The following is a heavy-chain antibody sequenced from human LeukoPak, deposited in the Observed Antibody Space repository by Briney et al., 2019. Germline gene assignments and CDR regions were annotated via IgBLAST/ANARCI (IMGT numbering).Heavy chain of an antibody. CDR3: AREAWYYDSSGYYDY. J-gene: IGHJ4*02. CDR1: GYTFTSYY. V-gene: IGHV1-46*01. Sequence: GASVKVSCRASGYTFTSYYMHWVRQAPGQGLEWMGIINPSGGSTSYAQKFQGRVTMTRDTSTSTVYMELSSLRSEDTAVYYCAREAWYYDSSGYYDYWGQGTLVTVSS. CDR2: INPSGGST. D-gene: IGHD3-22*01.